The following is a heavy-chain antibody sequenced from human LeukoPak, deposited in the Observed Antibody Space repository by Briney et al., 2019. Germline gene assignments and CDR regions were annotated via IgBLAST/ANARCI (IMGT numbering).Heavy chain of an antibody. CDR3: ARGGYDTPVDY. D-gene: IGHD5-12*01. V-gene: IGHV4-34*09. CDR2: INHSGST. CDR1: GGSFSGYY. Sequence: SETLSLTCAVYGGSFSGYYWSWIRQPPGKGLEWIGEINHSGSTYYNPSLKSRVTISVDTSKNQFSLKLSSVTAADTAVYYCARGGYDTPVDYWGQGTLVTVSS. J-gene: IGHJ4*02.